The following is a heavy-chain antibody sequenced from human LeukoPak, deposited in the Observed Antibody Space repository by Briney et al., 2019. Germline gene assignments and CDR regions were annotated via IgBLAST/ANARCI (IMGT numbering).Heavy chain of an antibody. CDR3: ARLRSGSYIRPDAFDI. D-gene: IGHD1-26*01. CDR1: GGTFSSYA. Sequence: SVKVSCKASGGTFSSYAISWVRQAPGQGLEWMGGIIPIFGTANYAQKFQGRVTITADESTSTAYMELSSLRSEDTAVYYCARLRSGSYIRPDAFDIWGQGTMVTVSS. CDR2: IIPIFGTA. J-gene: IGHJ3*02. V-gene: IGHV1-69*13.